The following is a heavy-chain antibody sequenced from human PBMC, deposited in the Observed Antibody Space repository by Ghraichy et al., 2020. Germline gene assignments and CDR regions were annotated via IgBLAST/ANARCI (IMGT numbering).Heavy chain of an antibody. D-gene: IGHD6-19*01. CDR3: ARSLDVRWLPGGSWFDP. CDR2: IYPGDSDT. Sequence: GGSLRLSCKGSGYSFTSYWIGWVRQMPGKGLEWMGIIYPGDSDTRYSPSFQGQVTISADKSISTAYLQWSSLKASDTAMYYCARSLDVRWLPGGSWFDPWGQGTLVTVSS. CDR1: GYSFTSYW. J-gene: IGHJ5*02. V-gene: IGHV5-51*01.